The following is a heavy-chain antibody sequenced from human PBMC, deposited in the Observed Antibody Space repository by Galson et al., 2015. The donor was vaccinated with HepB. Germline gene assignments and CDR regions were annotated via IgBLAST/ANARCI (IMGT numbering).Heavy chain of an antibody. J-gene: IGHJ4*02. V-gene: IGHV4-38-2*02. Sequence: ETLSLTCTVSGYSISSGYYWGWIRQPPGKGLEWIGSIYHSGSTYYNPSLKSRVTISVDTSKNQFSLKLSSVTAADTAVYYCARVSYPTLIDYWGQGTLVTVSS. CDR1: GYSISSGYY. CDR2: IYHSGST. D-gene: IGHD1-26*01. CDR3: ARVSYPTLIDY.